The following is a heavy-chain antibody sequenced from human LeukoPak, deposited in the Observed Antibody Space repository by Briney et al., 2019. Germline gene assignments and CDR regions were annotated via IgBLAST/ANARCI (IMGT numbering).Heavy chain of an antibody. CDR2: INHSGST. CDR3: ARGRAAAI. V-gene: IGHV4-34*01. CDR1: GGSFSGYY. Sequence: PSETLSITCAVYGGSFSGYYWSWIRQPPGKGLEWIGEINHSGSTNYNPSLKSRVTISVDTSKNQFTLKLSSVTAADTAVYYCARGRAAAIWGQGTLVTVSS. D-gene: IGHD6-13*01. J-gene: IGHJ4*02.